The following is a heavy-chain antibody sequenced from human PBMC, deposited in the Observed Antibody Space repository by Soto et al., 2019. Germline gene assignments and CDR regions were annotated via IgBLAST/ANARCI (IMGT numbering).Heavy chain of an antibody. CDR2: ISAYNGNT. D-gene: IGHD3-9*01. CDR3: ARGLFDWLSNDAFDI. CDR1: GYTFTSYG. V-gene: IGHV1-18*01. Sequence: ASVKVSCKASGYTFTSYGISWVRQAPGQGLEWMGWISAYNGNTNYAQKLQGRVTMTTDTSTSTAYMELRSLRSDDTFVYFCARGLFDWLSNDAFDIWGQGTMVTVSS. J-gene: IGHJ3*02.